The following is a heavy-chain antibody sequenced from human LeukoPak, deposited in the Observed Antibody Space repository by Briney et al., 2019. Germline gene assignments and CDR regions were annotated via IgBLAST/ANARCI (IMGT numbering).Heavy chain of an antibody. CDR2: IYTSGST. Sequence: PSETLSLTCAVYGGSFSGYYWSWIRQPAGKGLEWIGRIYTSGSTNYNPSLKSRVTISVDTSKNQFSLKLSSVTAADTAVYYCARDLSYIVSRGAFDIWGQGTMVTVSS. D-gene: IGHD3-10*01. V-gene: IGHV4-4*07. CDR1: GGSFSGYY. CDR3: ARDLSYIVSRGAFDI. J-gene: IGHJ3*02.